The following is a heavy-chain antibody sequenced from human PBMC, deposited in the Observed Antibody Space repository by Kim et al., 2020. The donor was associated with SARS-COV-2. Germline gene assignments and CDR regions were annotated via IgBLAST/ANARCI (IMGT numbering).Heavy chain of an antibody. D-gene: IGHD3-16*01. CDR1: GGSFSGYY. J-gene: IGHJ6*02. CDR3: ARGHAYYDYVWGSYIKTYYYYGVDV. CDR2: INHSGST. V-gene: IGHV4-34*01. Sequence: SETLSLTCAVYGGSFSGYYWSWIRQPPGKGLEWIGEINHSGSTNYNPSLKSRVTISVDTPKNQFSLKLSSVTAADTAVYYCARGHAYYDYVWGSYIKTYYYYGVDVWGQGTTVTVSS.